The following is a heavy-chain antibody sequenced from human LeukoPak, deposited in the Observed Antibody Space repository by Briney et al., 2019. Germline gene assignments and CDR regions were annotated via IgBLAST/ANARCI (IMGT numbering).Heavy chain of an antibody. V-gene: IGHV4-4*02. CDR2: IYHSGST. D-gene: IGHD5-18*01. CDR3: ACAIQLWLLGGMDV. Sequence: GSLRLSCAASGFTFSNAWMSWVRQPPGKGLEWIGEIYHSGSTNYNPSLKSRVTISVDKSKNQFSLKLSSVTAADTAVYYCACAIQLWLLGGMDVWGQGTTVTVSS. J-gene: IGHJ6*02. CDR1: GFTFSNAW.